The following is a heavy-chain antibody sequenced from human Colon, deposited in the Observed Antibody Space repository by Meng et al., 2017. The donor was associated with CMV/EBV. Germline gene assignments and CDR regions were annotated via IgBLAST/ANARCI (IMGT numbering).Heavy chain of an antibody. Sequence: GESLKISCAASGFTFSTYATNWVRQAPGEGLEWISIISGSDGRTHYADSVKGRFTISRDNSKNTLYLQMNNLRAEDTAIYYCAKDGLSFCGGNCYHYIDDWGRGTLVTVSS. CDR2: ISGSDGRT. CDR3: AKDGLSFCGGNCYHYIDD. V-gene: IGHV3-23*01. D-gene: IGHD2-21*01. CDR1: GFTFSTYA. J-gene: IGHJ4*02.